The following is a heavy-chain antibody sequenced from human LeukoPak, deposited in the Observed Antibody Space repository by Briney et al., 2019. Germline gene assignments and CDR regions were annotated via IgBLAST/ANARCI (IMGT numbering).Heavy chain of an antibody. CDR3: ARDRPAGGVGDFDH. D-gene: IGHD3-16*01. J-gene: IGHJ4*02. CDR2: IYTDGST. Sequence: GGSLRHSCVASGFTVSSHYMSWVRQAPGKGLEWVTAIYTDGSTYYAGSVKGRFTISRDNSENTLYLQMNSLRVEDTAVYYCARDRPAGGVGDFDHWGQGTLVTVSS. CDR1: GFTVSSHY. V-gene: IGHV3-66*01.